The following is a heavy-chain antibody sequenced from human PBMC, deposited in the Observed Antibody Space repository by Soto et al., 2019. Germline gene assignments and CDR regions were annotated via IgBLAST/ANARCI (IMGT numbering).Heavy chain of an antibody. CDR2: ISFDGGNK. Sequence: GGSLRLSCAASGFIFSNYAMHWVRQAPGKGLEWVAVISFDGGNKNYADSVKGRFTISRDNSKNTLYLQMNSLRGEDTAVYYCARGSPKPRWLSYFDYWGQGTLVTVS. J-gene: IGHJ4*02. D-gene: IGHD3-22*01. CDR3: ARGSPKPRWLSYFDY. V-gene: IGHV3-30-3*01. CDR1: GFIFSNYA.